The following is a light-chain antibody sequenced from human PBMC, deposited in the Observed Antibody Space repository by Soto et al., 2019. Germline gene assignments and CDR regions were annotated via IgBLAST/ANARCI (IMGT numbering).Light chain of an antibody. J-gene: IGKJ2*01. Sequence: EIVLTQSPGTLSLSPGERATLSCRASQSVSSSFLAWYQQKPGQAPRLLIYGASSGAPGIPDRFSGSGSGTDFTLTITRLEPEDFAVYYCQQYGSSPRTFGLGTKLEIK. CDR2: GAS. CDR1: QSVSSSF. V-gene: IGKV3-20*01. CDR3: QQYGSSPRT.